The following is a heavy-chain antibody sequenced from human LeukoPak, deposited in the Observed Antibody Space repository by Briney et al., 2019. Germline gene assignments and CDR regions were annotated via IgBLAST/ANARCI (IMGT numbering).Heavy chain of an antibody. CDR3: ARAEKYVGPRGYGMDV. V-gene: IGHV1-3*01. J-gene: IGHJ6*02. Sequence: GASVKVSCKASGYTFTSYAMHWVRQAPGQRLEWMGWINAGNGNTKYSQKFQGRVTITRDTSASTAYMELSSLRSEDTAVYYCARAEKYVGPRGYGMDVWGQGTTVTVSS. D-gene: IGHD1-26*01. CDR1: GYTFTSYA. CDR2: INAGNGNT.